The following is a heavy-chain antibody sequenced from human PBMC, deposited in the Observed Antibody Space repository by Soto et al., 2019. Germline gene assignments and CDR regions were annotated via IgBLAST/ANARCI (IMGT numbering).Heavy chain of an antibody. CDR1: GFSLSTSGMC. D-gene: IGHD3-9*01. CDR2: IDWDDDK. Sequence: SGPTLVNPTQTLTLTCTFSGFSLSTSGMCVSWIRQPPGKALEWLARIDWDDDKYYSTSLKTRLTISKDTSKNQVVLTMTNMDPVDTATYYCARSSGRTYYDILTGSYYYYYYMDVWGKGTTVTVSS. V-gene: IGHV2-70*11. CDR3: ARSSGRTYYDILTGSYYYYYYMDV. J-gene: IGHJ6*03.